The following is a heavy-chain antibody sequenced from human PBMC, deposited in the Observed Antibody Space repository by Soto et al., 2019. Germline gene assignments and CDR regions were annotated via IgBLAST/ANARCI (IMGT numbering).Heavy chain of an antibody. CDR2: VFHTGFT. J-gene: IGHJ4*02. D-gene: IGHD1-1*01. CDR3: ATSQKGYNWNYFDH. V-gene: IGHV4-39*01. CDR1: GGSVSGSYYY. Sequence: SETLSLTCAVSGGSVSGSYYYWAWLRQSPGKGPEWIGSVFHTGFTSYNPSLESRVSVSVDTSKSQFSLKLSAVTASDTAVYYCATSQKGYNWNYFDHWGQGALVTSPQ.